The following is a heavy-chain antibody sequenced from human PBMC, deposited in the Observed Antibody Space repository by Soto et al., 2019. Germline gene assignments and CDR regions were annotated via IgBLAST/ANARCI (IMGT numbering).Heavy chain of an antibody. CDR2: ISYDGSNK. CDR3: AKVYRVASRRWYGHFHY. Sequence: GGSLRLSCAASGFTFSSYGMHWVRQAPGKGLEWVAVISYDGSNKYYADSVKGRFTISRDNSKNTLYLQMNSLRAEDTAVYYCAKVYRVASRRWYGHFHYWGQGSLVTVSS. CDR1: GFTFSSYG. D-gene: IGHD6-19*01. J-gene: IGHJ4*02. V-gene: IGHV3-30*18.